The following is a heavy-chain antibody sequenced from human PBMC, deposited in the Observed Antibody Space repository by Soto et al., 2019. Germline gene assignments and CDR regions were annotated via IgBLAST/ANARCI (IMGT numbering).Heavy chain of an antibody. Sequence: QVQLQESGPGLVKPSQTLSLTCTVSGGSISSGGYYWSWIRQHPGKVLEWSGYIDYGGRTYYNPSLKSRVTISVDTSKNQFSLKLGSVTAADTAVYYCARRGYCSSTSCYDYWGQGTLVTVSS. D-gene: IGHD2-2*01. V-gene: IGHV4-31*03. CDR2: IDYGGRT. CDR1: GGSISSGGYY. CDR3: ARRGYCSSTSCYDY. J-gene: IGHJ4*02.